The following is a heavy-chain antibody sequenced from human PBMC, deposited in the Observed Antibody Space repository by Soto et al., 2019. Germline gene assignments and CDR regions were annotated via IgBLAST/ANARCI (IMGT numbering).Heavy chain of an antibody. CDR3: ASGIVGATRAPLYYFDY. Sequence: AVRVSCKASGGTFSSYAISWVRQAPGQGLEWMGGIIPIFGTANYAQKFQGRVTITADKSTSTAYMELSSLRSEDAAVYYCASGIVGATRAPLYYFDYWGQGTLVTVSS. CDR1: GGTFSSYA. J-gene: IGHJ4*02. CDR2: IIPIFGTA. D-gene: IGHD1-26*01. V-gene: IGHV1-69*06.